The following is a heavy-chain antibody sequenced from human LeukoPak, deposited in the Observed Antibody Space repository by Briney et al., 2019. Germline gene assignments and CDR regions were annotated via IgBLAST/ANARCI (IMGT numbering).Heavy chain of an antibody. Sequence: GGSLRLSCAASGFIVSSNYMSWVRQAPGKGLEWVSVISGNTKATYYADSVKGRFTVSRDNSKNTLYLQMNNLRAEDTAVYYCAKLGYCNSDDDCSNGRSFDSWGQGTLVTVSS. CDR3: AKLGYCNSDDDCSNGRSFDS. CDR2: ISGNTKAT. CDR1: GFIVSSNY. J-gene: IGHJ4*02. V-gene: IGHV3-23*01. D-gene: IGHD2/OR15-2a*01.